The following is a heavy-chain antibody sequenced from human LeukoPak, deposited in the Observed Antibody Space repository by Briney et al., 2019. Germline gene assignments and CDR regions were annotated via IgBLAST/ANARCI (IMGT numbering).Heavy chain of an antibody. D-gene: IGHD6-13*01. J-gene: IGHJ3*02. CDR1: GFTFSSYG. V-gene: IGHV3-23*01. Sequence: GGSLRLSCAASGFTFSSYGMSWVRQAPGKGLEWVSAISGSGGSTYYADSVKGRFTISRDNSKNTLYLRMNSLRAEDTAVYYCAKDWGIAAANDAFDIWGQGTMVTVSS. CDR3: AKDWGIAAANDAFDI. CDR2: ISGSGGST.